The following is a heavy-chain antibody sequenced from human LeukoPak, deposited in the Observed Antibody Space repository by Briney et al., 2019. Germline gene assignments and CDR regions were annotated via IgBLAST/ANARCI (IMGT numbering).Heavy chain of an antibody. CDR1: GFTFSSYW. CDR3: ARDWGYSAFDI. V-gene: IGHV3-7*01. Sequence: PGGSLRLSWAAAGFTFSSYWMYWVRQAPGKGLEWVASIKQEESEKYYGDSVEGRFAVSRDNAKNPLFLQMNSLRAEDTAVYSCARDWGYSAFDIWGPGAMVTVSS. CDR2: IKQEESEK. D-gene: IGHD2-15*01. J-gene: IGHJ3*02.